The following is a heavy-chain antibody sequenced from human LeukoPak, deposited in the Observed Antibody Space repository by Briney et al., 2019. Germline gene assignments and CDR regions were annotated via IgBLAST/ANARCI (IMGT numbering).Heavy chain of an antibody. V-gene: IGHV3-33*01. CDR3: ARARGIVLAGTVFGYYYHMDV. D-gene: IGHD6-19*01. CDR1: GFTFSSYG. J-gene: IGHJ6*03. CDR2: IWYDGSNK. Sequence: GGSLRLSCAASGFTFSSYGMHWVRQAPGKGLEWVAVIWYDGSNKYCADSVKGRFTISRDNSKNTLYLQMNSLRAEDTAVYYCARARGIVLAGTVFGYYYHMDVWGKGTTVTVSS.